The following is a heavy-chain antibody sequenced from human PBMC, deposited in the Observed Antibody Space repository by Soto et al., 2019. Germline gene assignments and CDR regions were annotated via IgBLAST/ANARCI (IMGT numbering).Heavy chain of an antibody. CDR2: IYHSGST. D-gene: IGHD6-13*01. J-gene: IGHJ5*02. CDR1: GGTISSSNW. V-gene: IGHV4-4*02. Sequence: SETLSLTCAVSGGTISSSNWWRWGRQPPGKGLEWIGEIYHSGSTNYNPSLKSRVTISVDKSKNQFSLKLSSVTAADTAVYYCAREYSSSARWFDPWGQGTLVTVSS. CDR3: AREYSSSARWFDP.